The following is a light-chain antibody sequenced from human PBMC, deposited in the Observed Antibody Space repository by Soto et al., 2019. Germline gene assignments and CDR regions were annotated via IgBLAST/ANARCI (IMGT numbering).Light chain of an antibody. CDR3: QQCGSSPLT. Sequence: EVVLTKSPGTLSLSPWERATLSCRASQSVSSSYLAWYQQKPGQAPKALIYRASSRATGIPDRFSGSGSGTDFTLTISRREPEDFAVYYCQQCGSSPLTFGGGTKVDI. CDR1: QSVSSSY. V-gene: IGKV3-20*01. CDR2: RAS. J-gene: IGKJ4*01.